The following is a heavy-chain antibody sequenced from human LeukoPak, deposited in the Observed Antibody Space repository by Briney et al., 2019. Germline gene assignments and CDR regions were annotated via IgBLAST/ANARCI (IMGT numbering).Heavy chain of an antibody. D-gene: IGHD2-21*02. CDR3: ASDPFCGGDCYYDY. J-gene: IGHJ4*01. V-gene: IGHV3-23*01. CDR2: ISGSGGST. CDR1: GFTFSSYW. Sequence: PGGSLRLSCAASGFTFSSYWMHWVRQAPGKGLEWVSGISGSGGSTYYADSVKGRFTISRDNSKNTLYLQMNSLRAEDTAVFYCASDPFCGGDCYYDYWGHGTLVTVSS.